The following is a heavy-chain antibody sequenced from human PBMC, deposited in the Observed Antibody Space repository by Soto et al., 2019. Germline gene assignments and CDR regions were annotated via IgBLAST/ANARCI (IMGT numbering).Heavy chain of an antibody. CDR2: TYYRSKWYN. D-gene: IGHD2-8*01. V-gene: IGHV6-1*01. Sequence: SQTLSLTCAISGDSVSSNSAAWNWIRQSPSRGLEWLGRTYYRSKWYNDYAVSVKSRITINPDTSKNQFSLQLNSVTPEDTAVYYCAREVVLMVYAKNYYYYGMDGWGQGTTVTVSS. CDR3: AREVVLMVYAKNYYYYGMDG. CDR1: GDSVSSNSAA. J-gene: IGHJ6*02.